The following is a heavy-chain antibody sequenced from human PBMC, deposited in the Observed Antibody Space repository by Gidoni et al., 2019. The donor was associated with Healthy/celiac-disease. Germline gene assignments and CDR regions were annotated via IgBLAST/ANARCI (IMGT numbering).Heavy chain of an antibody. J-gene: IGHJ4*02. CDR3: ARDSKSYGLDY. D-gene: IGHD5-18*01. CDR1: GFTFGSYW. Sequence: EVQLVESGGGLVQPGGSLRLSCAASGFTFGSYWMRWVRQAPGKGLEWVANIKQDGSEKYYVDSVKGRFTISRDNAKNSLYLQMNSLRAEDTAVYYCARDSKSYGLDYWGQGTLVTISS. V-gene: IGHV3-7*04. CDR2: IKQDGSEK.